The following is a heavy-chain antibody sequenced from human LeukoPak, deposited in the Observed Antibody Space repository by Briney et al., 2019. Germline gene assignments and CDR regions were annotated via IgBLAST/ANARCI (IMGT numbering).Heavy chain of an antibody. CDR1: AGSISSYY. CDR2: IYTSGST. J-gene: IGHJ6*03. V-gene: IGHV4-4*07. Sequence: SETLSLTCTVSAGSISSYYWSWIRQPAGKGLGWIGRIYTSGSTNYNPSPKSRVTMSVDTSKNQFSLKLTSVAAADTAVYYCAREGTTFYYYCMDVWGKGTTVTVSS. CDR3: AREGTTFYYYCMDV. D-gene: IGHD1-1*01.